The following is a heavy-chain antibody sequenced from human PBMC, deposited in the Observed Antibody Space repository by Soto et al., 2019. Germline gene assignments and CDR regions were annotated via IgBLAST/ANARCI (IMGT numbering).Heavy chain of an antibody. D-gene: IGHD3-16*01. CDR1: GGSISSGDYY. V-gene: IGHV4-30-4*01. CDR3: VRGGGENRVGP. Sequence: QVQLQESGPGLVKPSQTLSLTCTVSGGSISSGDYYWSWIRQPPGKGLEWIGYIYYSGSTFYNPFIKNTVTITLGTPKVPFYQKAGSVAAADQGSDSSVRGGGENRVGPWGQGTLVTVSS. J-gene: IGHJ5*02. CDR2: IYYSGST.